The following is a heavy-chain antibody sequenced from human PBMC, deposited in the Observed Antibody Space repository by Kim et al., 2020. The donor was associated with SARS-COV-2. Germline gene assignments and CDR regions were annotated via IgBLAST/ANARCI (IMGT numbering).Heavy chain of an antibody. D-gene: IGHD2-15*01. J-gene: IGHJ5*02. Sequence: AHKYQGRVTMTRDTSTSTAYMGMSSLRSDDTAVYYCARDNSAGSAWWFEPWGQGTLVTVSS. CDR3: ARDNSAGSAWWFEP. V-gene: IGHV1-46*01.